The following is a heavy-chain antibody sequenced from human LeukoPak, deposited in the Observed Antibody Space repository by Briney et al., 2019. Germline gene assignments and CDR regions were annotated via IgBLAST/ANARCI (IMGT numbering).Heavy chain of an antibody. D-gene: IGHD3-3*01. CDR1: GFTFSSYW. Sequence: PGGSLRLSCAASGFTFSSYWMSWVRQAPGKGLEWVANIKQDGSEKYYVDSVKGRFTISRDNAKNSLYLQMNSLRAEDTAVYYCARDFTNYDFWSGYYNGNDYWDQGTLVTVSS. CDR2: IKQDGSEK. CDR3: ARDFTNYDFWSGYYNGNDY. J-gene: IGHJ4*02. V-gene: IGHV3-7*01.